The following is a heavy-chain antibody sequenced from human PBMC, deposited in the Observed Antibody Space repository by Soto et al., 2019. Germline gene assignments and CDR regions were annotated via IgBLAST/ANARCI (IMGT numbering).Heavy chain of an antibody. V-gene: IGHV4-39*01. J-gene: IGHJ3*02. CDR2: IYYSGST. CDR3: ASPTLGAFDI. CDR1: GGSISSSNYY. D-gene: IGHD3-16*01. Sequence: ASETLSLTCTVSGGSISSSNYYWGWIRQPPGKGLEWIGSIYYSGSTSYNSSLKSRVTISVDTFKNQFSLRLSSVTAADTAVYYCASPTLGAFDIWGQGTLVTVSS.